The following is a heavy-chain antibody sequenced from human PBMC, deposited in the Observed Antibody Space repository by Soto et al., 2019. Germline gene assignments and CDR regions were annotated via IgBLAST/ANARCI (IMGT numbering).Heavy chain of an antibody. Sequence: SETLSLTCTVSCGSIRDVGYYRSRIRQHPGKGLEWIGYIYYSGSTYYNPSLKSRVTISVDTSKNQFSLKLSSVTAADTAVYYCARFHRFAGLGNWFDPWGQGTLVTVSS. D-gene: IGHD6-13*01. CDR1: CGSIRDVGYY. J-gene: IGHJ5*02. CDR2: IYYSGST. V-gene: IGHV4-31*03. CDR3: ARFHRFAGLGNWFDP.